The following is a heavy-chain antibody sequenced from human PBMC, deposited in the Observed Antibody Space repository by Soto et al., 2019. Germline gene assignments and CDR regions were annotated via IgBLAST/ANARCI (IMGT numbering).Heavy chain of an antibody. J-gene: IGHJ4*02. D-gene: IGHD4-17*01. CDR3: ARVGGDDFGDSGGFDY. CDR2: IYYSGRT. V-gene: IGHV4-59*01. CDR1: GGSIRDYF. Sequence: QVPLQESGPGLVKPSETLSLTCTVSGGSIRDYFWTWIRQPPGKGLEWIGYIYYSGRTNYNPSLKSRVSISVDTSKNHFSLQLRSVTAADTAVYYCARVGGDDFGDSGGFDYWGQGTLVTVSS.